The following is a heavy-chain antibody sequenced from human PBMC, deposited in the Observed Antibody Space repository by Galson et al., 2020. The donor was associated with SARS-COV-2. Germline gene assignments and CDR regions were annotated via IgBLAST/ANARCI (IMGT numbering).Heavy chain of an antibody. J-gene: IGHJ3*02. D-gene: IGHD6-13*01. V-gene: IGHV4-4*02. CDR2: IHHSGST. CDR3: ARIGPTAGAFYAFAI. CDR1: GDSISSHNW. Sequence: SETLSLTCAVSGDSISSHNWWSWVRKYPGQGLEWIGEIHHSGSTNYNPSLKSRVTISVDKSQNQFSRNLISVTAADTAVYFCARIGPTAGAFYAFAIWVQGTMVTDSS.